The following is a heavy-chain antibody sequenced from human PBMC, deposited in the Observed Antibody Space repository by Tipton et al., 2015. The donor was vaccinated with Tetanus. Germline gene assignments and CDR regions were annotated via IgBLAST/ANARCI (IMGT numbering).Heavy chain of an antibody. CDR1: GGSINNYY. V-gene: IGHV4-59*01. CDR3: ARRSYCSSSSCYDAFDI. CDR2: IFYSGST. J-gene: IGHJ3*02. D-gene: IGHD2-2*01. Sequence: GLVKPSETLSLTCTVSGGSINNYYWSWIRQSPGRGLEWIAYIFYSGSTNYSPSLKSRVTISVDTSKNQFSLRLNSVTAADTAVYYCARRSYCSSSSCYDAFDIWGQGTMVTVSS.